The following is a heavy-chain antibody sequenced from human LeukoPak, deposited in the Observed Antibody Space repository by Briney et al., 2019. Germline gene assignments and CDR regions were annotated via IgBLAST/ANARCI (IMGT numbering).Heavy chain of an antibody. CDR1: GFIFSSYD. CDR2: ISGIGDRT. CDR3: AKVPQPDYYFDN. J-gene: IGHJ4*02. V-gene: IGHV3-23*01. Sequence: GGSLRLSCSASGFIFSSYDLSWVRQAPGKGLEWVSSISGIGDRTIYADSVRGRVIISRDRSKNTLYLQMSSLRAEDTAVYYCAKVPQPDYYFDNWGQGSLVTVSS.